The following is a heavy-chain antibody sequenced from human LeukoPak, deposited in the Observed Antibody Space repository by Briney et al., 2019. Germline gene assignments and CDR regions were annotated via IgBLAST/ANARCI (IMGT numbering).Heavy chain of an antibody. CDR2: ISSSSSYI. J-gene: IGHJ4*02. Sequence: GGSLRLSCAASGFTFSSHGMSWVRQAPGKGLEWVSFISSSSSYIYYTDSVKGRFTISRDNAKNSLYLQLNSLRAEDTALYYCARGEWSSSPFDYWGQGTLVTVSS. V-gene: IGHV3-21*01. D-gene: IGHD6-6*01. CDR3: ARGEWSSSPFDY. CDR1: GFTFSSHG.